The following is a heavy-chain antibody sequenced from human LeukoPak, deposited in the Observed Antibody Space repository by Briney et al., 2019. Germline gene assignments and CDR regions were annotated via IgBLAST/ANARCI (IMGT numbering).Heavy chain of an antibody. J-gene: IGHJ4*02. V-gene: IGHV3-23*01. CDR3: AKGGIAVAFDY. Sequence: GGSLRLSCAASGFTFDYSAMTWVRQAPEKGLEWVSTISGSGGSTYYADSVKGRFTISRDNSKYTLYLQMNSLRAEDTAVYYCAKGGIAVAFDYWGQGTLVTVSS. D-gene: IGHD6-19*01. CDR1: GFTFDYSA. CDR2: ISGSGGST.